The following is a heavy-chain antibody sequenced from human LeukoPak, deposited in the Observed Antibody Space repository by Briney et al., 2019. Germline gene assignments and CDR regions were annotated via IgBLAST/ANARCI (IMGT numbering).Heavy chain of an antibody. D-gene: IGHD3-22*01. CDR1: GFTFSSYS. Sequence: GGSLRLSCAASGFTFSSYSMKWVRQAPGKGLEGVSYISSSSSTIYYADSVKGRFTISRDNAKNSLYLQMSSLRAEDTAVYYCARVGVYDSSGYYSSGGRYYYMDVWGKGATVTVSS. CDR2: ISSSSSTI. J-gene: IGHJ6*03. V-gene: IGHV3-48*01. CDR3: ARVGVYDSSGYYSSGGRYYYMDV.